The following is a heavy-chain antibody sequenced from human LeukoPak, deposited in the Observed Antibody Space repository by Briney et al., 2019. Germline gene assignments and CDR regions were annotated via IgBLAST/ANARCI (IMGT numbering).Heavy chain of an antibody. V-gene: IGHV3-30*02. J-gene: IGHJ5*02. CDR1: GFTFSSYG. CDR3: ARYYYDSSGYSRAYWFDP. CDR2: IRYDGSNK. Sequence: PGGSLRLSCAASGFTFSSYGMHWVRQAPGKGLEWAAFIRYDGSNKYYADSVKGRFTISRDNSKNTLYLQMNSLRAEDTAVYYCARYYYDSSGYSRAYWFDPWGQGTLVTVSS. D-gene: IGHD3-22*01.